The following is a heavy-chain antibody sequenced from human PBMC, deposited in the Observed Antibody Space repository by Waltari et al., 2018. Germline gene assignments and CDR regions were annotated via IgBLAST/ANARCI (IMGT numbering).Heavy chain of an antibody. CDR1: GFSFEDTS. J-gene: IGHJ4*02. CDR3: AKGGRALWFGEFDY. Sequence: EVQLVESGGGLVQPGRSLRLSCVASGFSFEDTSMHWVRQAPGKGMGWVLGFSWNSVSKGYADSGKGRFTSSRDNAKNSLYLQMNSLRNEDSALYYCAKGGRALWFGEFDYWGQGTLVTVPS. CDR2: FSWNSVSK. V-gene: IGHV3-9*01. D-gene: IGHD3-10*01.